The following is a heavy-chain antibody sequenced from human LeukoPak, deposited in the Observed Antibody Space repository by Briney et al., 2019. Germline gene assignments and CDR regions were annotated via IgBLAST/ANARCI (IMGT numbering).Heavy chain of an antibody. Sequence: GGSLRLSCAASGFTFSSYWMSWVRQAPGKGLEWVANIKQDGSEKYYVDSVKGRFTISRDNAKNSLYLQMNSLGAEDTAVYYCARDYRYFDWSYYFDYWGQGTLVTVSS. CDR1: GFTFSSYW. CDR3: ARDYRYFDWSYYFDY. V-gene: IGHV3-7*03. J-gene: IGHJ4*02. D-gene: IGHD3-9*01. CDR2: IKQDGSEK.